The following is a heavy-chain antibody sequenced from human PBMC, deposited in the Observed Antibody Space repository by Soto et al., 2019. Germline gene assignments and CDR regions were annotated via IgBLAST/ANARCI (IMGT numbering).Heavy chain of an antibody. V-gene: IGHV3-11*06. CDR1: GFTFSDYY. J-gene: IGHJ5*02. Sequence: GGSLRLSCASSGFTFSDYYMSWIRQAPGKGLEWLSYISPGSRYPAYADSVKGRFTIARDNARRSLSLQMNSLTVDDTAIYYCVRGGGGGLFDPWGQGSMVTVSS. CDR3: VRGGGGGLFDP. CDR2: ISPGSRYP. D-gene: IGHD2-15*01.